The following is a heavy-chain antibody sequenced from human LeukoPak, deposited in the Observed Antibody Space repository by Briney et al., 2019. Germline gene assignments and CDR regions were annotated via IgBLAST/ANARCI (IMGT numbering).Heavy chain of an antibody. CDR1: GYTFTDYW. CDR2: IYPEDSDT. CDR3: ARHFSNYFDSFGYLY. Sequence: GESLKISCQASGYTFTDYWIVWLRQMPGEGLQWMGVIYPEDSDTRYSPSFQGQVTISADKSINTAYLQWSSLEASDTAIYYCARHFSNYFDSFGYLYWGQGTLVTVSS. D-gene: IGHD3-22*01. V-gene: IGHV5-51*01. J-gene: IGHJ4*02.